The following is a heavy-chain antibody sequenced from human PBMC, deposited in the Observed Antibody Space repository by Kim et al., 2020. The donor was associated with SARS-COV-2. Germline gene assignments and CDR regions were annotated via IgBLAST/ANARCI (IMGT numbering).Heavy chain of an antibody. CDR1: GYSFTSYW. CDR3: ARLVGCSRTSCYAPFDY. J-gene: IGHJ4*02. CDR2: IDPSDSYS. Sequence: GESLKISCKGSGYSFTSYWITWVRQMPGKGLEWMGRIDPSDSYSNYRPSFQGHVTISADKSISTAYLQWSSLKASDTAMYYCARLVGCSRTSCYAPFDYWGQGTLVTVSS. D-gene: IGHD2-2*01. V-gene: IGHV5-10-1*01.